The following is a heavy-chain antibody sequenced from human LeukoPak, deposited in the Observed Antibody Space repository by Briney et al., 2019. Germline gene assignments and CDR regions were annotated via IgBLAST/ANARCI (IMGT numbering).Heavy chain of an antibody. CDR1: GGSISRYY. V-gene: IGHV4-59*01. J-gene: IGHJ4*02. CDR2: IYYSGST. Sequence: PSETLSLTRTVSGGSISRYYWSWIRQPPGKGLEWIGFIYYSGSTNYNPSLKSRVTISVDTSKNQFSLKLTSVTAADTAVYYCARGSTSVATIPGDYWGQGTLVTVSS. CDR3: ARGSTSVATIPGDY. D-gene: IGHD5-12*01.